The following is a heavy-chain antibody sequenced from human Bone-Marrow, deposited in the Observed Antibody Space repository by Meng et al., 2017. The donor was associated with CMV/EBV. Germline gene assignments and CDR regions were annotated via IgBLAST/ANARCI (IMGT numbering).Heavy chain of an antibody. Sequence: GGSLRLSCAASGFTFSSYWMHWVRQAPGKGLVWVSRINLDGSSTSYADSVKGRFSISRDNAKNTLYLQMNSLRAEDTAVYYCAREPIRNWFDPWGQGTLVTVSS. CDR3: AREPIRNWFDP. CDR2: INLDGSST. CDR1: GFTFSSYW. V-gene: IGHV3-74*01. J-gene: IGHJ5*02.